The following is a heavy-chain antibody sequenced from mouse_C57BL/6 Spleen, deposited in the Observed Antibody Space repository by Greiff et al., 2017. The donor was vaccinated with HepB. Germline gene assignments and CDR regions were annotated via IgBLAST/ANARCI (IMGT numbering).Heavy chain of an antibody. CDR3: TGSTDWYFDV. Sequence: EVQLVESGGGLVQPGGSLKLSCAASGFTFSDYYMYWVRQTPEKRLEWVAYISNGGGSTYYPYTVKGRFTISRDNARNTLYLQISRLKSEDTAMYYCTGSTDWYFDVWGTGTTVTVSS. J-gene: IGHJ1*03. CDR2: ISNGGGST. D-gene: IGHD1-1*01. CDR1: GFTFSDYY. V-gene: IGHV5-12*01.